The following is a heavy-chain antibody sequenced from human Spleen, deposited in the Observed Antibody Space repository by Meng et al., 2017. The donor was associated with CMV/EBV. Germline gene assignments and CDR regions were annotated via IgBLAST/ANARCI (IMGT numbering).Heavy chain of an antibody. CDR2: INPSGGST. CDR3: ARDMVSFGYFGY. CDR1: GYYFTDYY. V-gene: IGHV1-46*01. Sequence: ASVKVSCKASGYYFTDYYIHWVRQAPGQGLEWMGMINPSGGSTHYAQKFQGRVTLTRDTSTSTVYMQLSSLRSEDMAVYYCARDMVSFGYFGYWGQGMLVTVSS. D-gene: IGHD5-18*01. J-gene: IGHJ4*02.